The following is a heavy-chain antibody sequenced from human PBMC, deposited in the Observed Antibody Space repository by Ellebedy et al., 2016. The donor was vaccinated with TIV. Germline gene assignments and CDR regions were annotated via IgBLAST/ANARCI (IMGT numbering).Heavy chain of an antibody. D-gene: IGHD1-1*01. CDR2: IYYTGNT. V-gene: IGHV4-59*01. CDR3: ARDSKNGLAFDI. Sequence: SETLSLTCSVSGGSISRYYWTWIRQPPGKGLEWIGYIYYTGNTDYSPSLKSRVTMAVDRSRNQISLKLNSVTAADTAMYYCARDSKNGLAFDIWGQGTMVTVSS. CDR1: GGSISRYY. J-gene: IGHJ3*02.